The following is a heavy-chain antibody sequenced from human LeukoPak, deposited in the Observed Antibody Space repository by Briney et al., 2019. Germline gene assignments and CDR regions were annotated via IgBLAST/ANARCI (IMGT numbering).Heavy chain of an antibody. Sequence: GGSLRLSCAAPGFTFSRYAMNWVRQAPAKGLEWVSYISTGGDNTFYADSLKGRFTVSRDNAKNSLFLQMDSLRAEDTAVYYCARSFCTSVSCPKGHYYYVMDVWGQGTTVTVSS. CDR2: ISTGGDNT. CDR1: GFTFSRYA. D-gene: IGHD2-8*02. V-gene: IGHV3-21*01. CDR3: ARSFCTSVSCPKGHYYYVMDV. J-gene: IGHJ6*02.